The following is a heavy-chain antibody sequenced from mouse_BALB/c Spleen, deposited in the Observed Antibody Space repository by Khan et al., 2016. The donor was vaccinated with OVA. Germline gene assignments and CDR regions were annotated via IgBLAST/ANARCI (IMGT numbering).Heavy chain of an antibody. CDR3: ARPSYYGNPWFTY. V-gene: IGHV5-9*02. CDR2: ISGTGIYT. CDR1: GFAFSSYD. Sequence: EVQGVESGGGLVKPGGSLKLSCAPSGFAFSSYDMSWVRQTPEKRLEWVATISGTGIYTYYPDSVKGRFTISRDNARNTLYLQMSSLRSWDTALYYCARPSYYGNPWFTYWGQGTLVTVSA. D-gene: IGHD2-10*01. J-gene: IGHJ3*01.